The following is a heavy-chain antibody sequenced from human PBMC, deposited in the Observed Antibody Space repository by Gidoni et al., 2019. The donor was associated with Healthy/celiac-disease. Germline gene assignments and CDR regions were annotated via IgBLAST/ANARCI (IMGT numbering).Heavy chain of an antibody. V-gene: IGHV3-23*01. CDR1: FSSYA. CDR3: AKDSVGWGLLPFDY. D-gene: IGHD1-26*01. J-gene: IGHJ4*02. Sequence: FSSYAMSWVRKAPGKGLAWVSAISGSGGSTYYSDSVKGRFTISRDNSKNTLYLKMNSLRAEDTAVYYCAKDSVGWGLLPFDYWGQGTLVTVSS. CDR2: ISGSGGST.